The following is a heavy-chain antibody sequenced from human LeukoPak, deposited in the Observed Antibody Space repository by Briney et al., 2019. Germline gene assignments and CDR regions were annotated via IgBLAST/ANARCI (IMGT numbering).Heavy chain of an antibody. Sequence: GGSLRLSCAASGFTFSSYSMNWVRQAPGKGLEWVSSISSSSSYIYYADSVKGRFTISRDNAKNSLYLQMNSLRAEDTAAYYCARTPTADWLPPGWGQGTLVTVSS. CDR2: ISSSSSYI. V-gene: IGHV3-21*01. J-gene: IGHJ4*02. D-gene: IGHD3-9*01. CDR1: GFTFSSYS. CDR3: ARTPTADWLPPG.